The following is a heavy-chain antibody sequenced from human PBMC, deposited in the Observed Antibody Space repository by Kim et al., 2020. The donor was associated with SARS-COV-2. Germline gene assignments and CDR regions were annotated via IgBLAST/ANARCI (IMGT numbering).Heavy chain of an antibody. CDR3: ARGGRTQYFDY. CDR2: K. J-gene: IGHJ4*02. Sequence: KYYADSVKGRFTISRDNSKNTLYLQMNSLGAEDTAVYYCARGGRTQYFDYWGQGTLVTVSS. V-gene: IGHV3-30*01.